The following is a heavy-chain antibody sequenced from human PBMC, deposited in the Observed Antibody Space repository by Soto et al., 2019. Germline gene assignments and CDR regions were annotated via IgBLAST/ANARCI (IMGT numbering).Heavy chain of an antibody. V-gene: IGHV1-69*01. CDR3: ARAAIHGSSWYFLFDP. Sequence: QVQLVQSGSEVKMPGSSVKVSCKTSGGTFSRHAINWVRQAPGQGLEWMGGIIPMFGTTNYAQKFKGRVTISADDSTSTAYMELSSLRSEDAAVYYCARAAIHGSSWYFLFDPWGQGTLVTVSS. CDR2: IIPMFGTT. J-gene: IGHJ5*02. CDR1: GGTFSRHA. D-gene: IGHD6-13*01.